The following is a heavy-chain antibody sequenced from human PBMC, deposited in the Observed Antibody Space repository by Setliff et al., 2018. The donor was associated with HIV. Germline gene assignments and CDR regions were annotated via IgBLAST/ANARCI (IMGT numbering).Heavy chain of an antibody. D-gene: IGHD1-26*01. CDR1: GFTFVAHA. V-gene: IGHV3-48*01. J-gene: IGHJ6*03. CDR2: ISSSSRTI. CDR3: ARDGGMGVYYMDV. Sequence: PGGSLRLSCAASGFTFVAHAMNWVRQAPGKGLEWLSYISSSSRTIYYAASVKGRFTISRDNAKNSLYLQMNSLRAEDTAVYYCARDGGMGVYYMDVWGKGTTVTVSS.